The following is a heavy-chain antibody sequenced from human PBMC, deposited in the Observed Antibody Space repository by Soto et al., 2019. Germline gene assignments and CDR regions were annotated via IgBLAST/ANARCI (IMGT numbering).Heavy chain of an antibody. CDR2: ISGSGGST. V-gene: IGHV3-23*01. J-gene: IGHJ6*02. CDR3: AKGLSDYDSSGLLYGMDV. D-gene: IGHD3-22*01. Sequence: WGSLRLSCAASGFTFSSYAMSWVRQAPGKGLEWVSAISGSGGSTYYADSVKGRFTISRDNSKNTLYLQMNSLRAEDTAVYYCAKGLSDYDSSGLLYGMDVWGQGTTVTGSS. CDR1: GFTFSSYA.